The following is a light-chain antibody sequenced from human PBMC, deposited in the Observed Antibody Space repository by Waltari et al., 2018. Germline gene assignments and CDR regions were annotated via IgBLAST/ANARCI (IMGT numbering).Light chain of an antibody. CDR3: GTWDDNLSSGV. J-gene: IGLJ3*02. CDR2: DDD. Sequence: QSVLTQPPSMSAAPGQKVTISCSGGSSNIGSNLVSWYQQLSGMAPKLLIYDDDKRPSGIPDRSSASKSGTSATLDITGLRAGDEADYYCGTWDDNLSSGVFGGGTSLTV. CDR1: SSNIGSNL. V-gene: IGLV1-51*01.